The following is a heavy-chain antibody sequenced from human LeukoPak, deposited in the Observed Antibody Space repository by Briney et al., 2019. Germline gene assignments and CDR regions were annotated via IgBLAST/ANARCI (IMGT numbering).Heavy chain of an antibody. Sequence: SETLSPTCTVSGGSISSYYWSWIRQPPGKGLEWIGYIYTSGSTNYNPSLKSRVTISVDTSKNQFSLKLSSVTAADTAVYYCARLTVAGPYYYYYMDVWGKGATVTVSS. J-gene: IGHJ6*03. CDR1: GGSISSYY. V-gene: IGHV4-4*09. CDR3: ARLTVAGPYYYYYMDV. CDR2: IYTSGST. D-gene: IGHD6-19*01.